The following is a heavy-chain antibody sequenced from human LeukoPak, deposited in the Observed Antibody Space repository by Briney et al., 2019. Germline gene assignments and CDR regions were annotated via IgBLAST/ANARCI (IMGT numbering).Heavy chain of an antibody. CDR1: GFTFSSYS. Sequence: GGSLRLSCAASGFTFSSYSMNWVRQAPGKGLEWVSYISSSSTIYYADSVKGRFTISRDNAKNSLYLQMNSLRAEDTAVYYCARDQSRDAFDIWGQGTMVTVSS. D-gene: IGHD2-2*01. CDR3: ARDQSRDAFDI. J-gene: IGHJ3*02. V-gene: IGHV3-48*01. CDR2: ISSSSTI.